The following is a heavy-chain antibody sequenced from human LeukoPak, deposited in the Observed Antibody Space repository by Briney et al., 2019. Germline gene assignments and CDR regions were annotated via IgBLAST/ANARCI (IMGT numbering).Heavy chain of an antibody. J-gene: IGHJ3*02. CDR3: ARGPLIYDSSGRWAFDI. CDR1: GFTFGDYV. V-gene: IGHV3-49*04. D-gene: IGHD3-22*01. Sequence: GGSLRLSCTASGFTFGDYVMSWVRQAPGKGLEWVGFIRSKAYGGTTKNAASVKGRFTISRDDSRSIAYLQMNSLKTEDTAVYYCARGPLIYDSSGRWAFDIWGQGTMVTVSS. CDR2: IRSKAYGGTT.